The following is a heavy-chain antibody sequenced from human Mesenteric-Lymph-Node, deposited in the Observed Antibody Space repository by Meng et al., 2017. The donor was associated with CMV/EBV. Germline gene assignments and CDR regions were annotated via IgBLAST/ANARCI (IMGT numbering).Heavy chain of an antibody. J-gene: IGHJ4*02. CDR2: IYYSGST. CDR1: GGSINSGGYY. Sequence: SGGSINSGGYYWSWIRQHPGKCLEWIGYIYYSGSTYHNPSLKSRGTISIDTSKNQFSLKLSSVTTADTAIYYCAREPLTAAGTILDYWGQGTLVTVSS. V-gene: IGHV4-31*02. D-gene: IGHD6-13*01. CDR3: AREPLTAAGTILDY.